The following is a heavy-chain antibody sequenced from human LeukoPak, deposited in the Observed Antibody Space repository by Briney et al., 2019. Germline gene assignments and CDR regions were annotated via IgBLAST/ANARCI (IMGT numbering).Heavy chain of an antibody. V-gene: IGHV3-23*01. D-gene: IGHD1-7*01. J-gene: IGHJ4*02. CDR1: GFIFSNYA. CDR3: AKEKTTGTYYVDY. Sequence: PGGSLRLSCAASGFIFSNYAITWIRQAPGKGLEWVSKISGSGESTYYGDSVKSRFTISRDNSKNTLYLQMNSLRAEDTAVYYCAKEKTTGTYYVDYWGQGTLVTVSS. CDR2: ISGSGEST.